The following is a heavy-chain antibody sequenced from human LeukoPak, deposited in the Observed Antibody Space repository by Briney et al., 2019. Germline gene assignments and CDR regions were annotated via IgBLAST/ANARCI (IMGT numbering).Heavy chain of an antibody. D-gene: IGHD5-18*01. J-gene: IGHJ4*02. Sequence: ASVKVSCKASGGTFSSYAISWVRQAPGQGLEWMGRITPILGIANYAQKFQGRVTITADKSTSTAYMELSSLRSEDTAVYYCARVGYSYGYGYWGQGTLVTVSS. V-gene: IGHV1-69*04. CDR2: ITPILGIA. CDR3: ARVGYSYGYGY. CDR1: GGTFSSYA.